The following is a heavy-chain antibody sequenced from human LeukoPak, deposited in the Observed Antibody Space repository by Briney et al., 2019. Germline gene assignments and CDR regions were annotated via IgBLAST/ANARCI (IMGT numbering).Heavy chain of an antibody. CDR2: ISGNGGNT. D-gene: IGHD6-19*01. CDR3: VLCSSGWYGFDN. Sequence: PGGSLRLSCAASGFTFSSYAMSWVRQAPGKGLEWVSAISGNGGNTNYADSVKGRFTISRDSSKNTLYLQMNSLRAEDTAVYYCVLCSSGWYGFDNWGQGTLVTVSS. CDR1: GFTFSSYA. J-gene: IGHJ4*02. V-gene: IGHV3-23*01.